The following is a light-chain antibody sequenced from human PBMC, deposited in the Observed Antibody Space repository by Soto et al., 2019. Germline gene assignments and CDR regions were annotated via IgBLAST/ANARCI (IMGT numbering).Light chain of an antibody. CDR2: DAS. CDR3: QQRSNWPVT. CDR1: QSVSSY. V-gene: IGKV3-11*01. Sequence: EIVLTQSPATLSLSPGEEATLSCRASQSVSSYLAWYQQKPGQAPRLLIYDASNRATGISARFSGSGSGTDFTLIISSLEPEDFAVYYCQQRSNWPVTFGLGTKVDIK. J-gene: IGKJ1*01.